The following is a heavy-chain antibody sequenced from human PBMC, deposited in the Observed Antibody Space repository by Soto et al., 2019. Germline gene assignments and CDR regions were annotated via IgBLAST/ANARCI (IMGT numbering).Heavy chain of an antibody. CDR2: MNPNSGNT. Sequence: QVQLVQSGAEVKKPGASVNVSCKASGYTFTSYDINWVRQATGQGHEWMGWMNPNSGNTGYAQKFQGRVTMTRNTSISTAYMELSSLRSEDTAVYYWARGWRSRLLPEDYWGQGTLVTVSS. CDR3: ARGWRSRLLPEDY. CDR1: GYTFTSYD. D-gene: IGHD3-22*01. J-gene: IGHJ4*02. V-gene: IGHV1-8*01.